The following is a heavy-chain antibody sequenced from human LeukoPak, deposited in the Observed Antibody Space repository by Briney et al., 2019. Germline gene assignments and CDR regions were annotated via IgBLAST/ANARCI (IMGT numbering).Heavy chain of an antibody. V-gene: IGHV3-21*01. D-gene: IGHD2-15*01. Sequence: GGSLRLSCAASGFTFSSYSMNWVRQAPGKGLEWVSSISSSSSYIYYADSVKGRFTISRDNAKNSLYLQMNSLRAEDTAVYYCARAPGYCSGGSCYCFDYWGQGTLVTVSS. CDR3: ARAPGYCSGGSCYCFDY. J-gene: IGHJ4*02. CDR1: GFTFSSYS. CDR2: ISSSSSYI.